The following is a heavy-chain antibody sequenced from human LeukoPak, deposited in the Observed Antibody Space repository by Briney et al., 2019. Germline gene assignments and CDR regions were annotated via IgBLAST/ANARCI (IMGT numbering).Heavy chain of an antibody. D-gene: IGHD3-10*01. V-gene: IGHV3-33*08. CDR3: ARGGRITMVRGFDP. Sequence: GGSLRLSCAASGFTFSSYAMHWVRQAPGKGLEWVAVIWYDGSNKYYADSMKGRFTISRDNSKNTLYLQMNSLRAEDTAVYYCARGGRITMVRGFDPWGQGTLVTVSS. CDR1: GFTFSSYA. J-gene: IGHJ5*02. CDR2: IWYDGSNK.